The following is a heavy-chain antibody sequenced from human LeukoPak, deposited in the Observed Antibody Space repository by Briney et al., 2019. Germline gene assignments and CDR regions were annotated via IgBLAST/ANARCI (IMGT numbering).Heavy chain of an antibody. V-gene: IGHV4-61*02. J-gene: IGHJ3*02. CDR1: GGSISSGSYY. CDR3: ARSITMIVVAGNAFDI. D-gene: IGHD3-22*01. CDR2: IYTSGST. Sequence: SQTLSLTCTVTGGSISSGSYYWSWIRQPAGKGLEWIVRIYTSGSTNYNPSLKSRVTISVDKSKNQFSLKLSSVTAADTAVYYCARSITMIVVAGNAFDIWGQGTMVTVSS.